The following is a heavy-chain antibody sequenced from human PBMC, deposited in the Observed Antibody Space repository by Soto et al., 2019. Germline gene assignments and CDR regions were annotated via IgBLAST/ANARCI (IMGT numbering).Heavy chain of an antibody. CDR2: INADKGDT. D-gene: IGHD5-12*01. CDR3: ARGPLSGVATIWDYANWFDP. V-gene: IGHV1-3*01. CDR1: GYSFTDFA. J-gene: IGHJ5*02. Sequence: QAQLVQSGAEVKKPGASVKVSCKASGYSFTDFAMHWVRLASGQRLEWMGWINADKGDTKNSPKFQGRVTITRDTSATTVYMELRSLRSEDTAVYYCARGPLSGVATIWDYANWFDPWGQGSLVTVST.